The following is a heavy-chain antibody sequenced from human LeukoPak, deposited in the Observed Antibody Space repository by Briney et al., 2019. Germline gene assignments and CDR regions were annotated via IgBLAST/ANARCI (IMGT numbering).Heavy chain of an antibody. D-gene: IGHD2-2*01. V-gene: IGHV3-23*01. Sequence: GGSLRLSCAASGFTFSSYAMSWVRQAPGKGLEWVSAISGSGGSTYYADSVKGRFTISRDNSKNTLYLQMNSLRAEDTAVYYCAKGVRDCSSTSCYNWFDPWGQGTLVTVSS. J-gene: IGHJ5*02. CDR1: GFTFSSYA. CDR3: AKGVRDCSSTSCYNWFDP. CDR2: ISGSGGST.